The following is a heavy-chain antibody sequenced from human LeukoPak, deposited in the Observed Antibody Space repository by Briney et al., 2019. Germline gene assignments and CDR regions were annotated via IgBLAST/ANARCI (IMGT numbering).Heavy chain of an antibody. CDR1: GGSFSGYY. D-gene: IGHD3-3*02. CDR3: ARTGVLVDAFDI. CDR2: INHSGST. J-gene: IGHJ3*02. Sequence: SETLSLTCAVYGGSFSGYYWSWIRQPPGKGLEWIGEINHSGSTNYNPSLKSRVTMSVDTSKNELSLKLSSVTAADTAVYFCARTGVLVDAFDIWGQGTMVIVSS. V-gene: IGHV4-34*01.